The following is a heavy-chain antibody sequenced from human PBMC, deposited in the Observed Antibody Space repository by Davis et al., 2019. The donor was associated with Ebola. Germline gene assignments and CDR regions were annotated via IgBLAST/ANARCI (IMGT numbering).Heavy chain of an antibody. CDR1: GYSFTSYW. CDR3: ARLLGYCSSTSCHHYYGMDV. Sequence: GGSLRLSCKGSGYSFTSYWISWVRQMPGKGLDWMGRIDPSDSYTNYSPSFQGHVTISADKSISTAYLQWSSLKASDTAMYYCARLLGYCSSTSCHHYYGMDVWGQGTTVTVSS. CDR2: IDPSDSYT. V-gene: IGHV5-10-1*01. D-gene: IGHD2-2*01. J-gene: IGHJ6*02.